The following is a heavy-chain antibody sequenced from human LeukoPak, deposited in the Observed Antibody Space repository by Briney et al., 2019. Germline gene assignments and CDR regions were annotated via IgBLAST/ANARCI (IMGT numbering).Heavy chain of an antibody. J-gene: IGHJ4*02. CDR2: IYDSGST. CDR1: GGSISSSSYY. Sequence: SETLSLTCTVSGGSISSSSYYLGWIRQPPGKGLEWIGSIYDSGSTYYNPSLKSRVTISVDTSKNQFSLKLSSVTAADTAVYYCARHPRYYDSSGYRSYFDYWGQGTLVTVSS. CDR3: ARHPRYYDSSGYRSYFDY. D-gene: IGHD3-22*01. V-gene: IGHV4-39*01.